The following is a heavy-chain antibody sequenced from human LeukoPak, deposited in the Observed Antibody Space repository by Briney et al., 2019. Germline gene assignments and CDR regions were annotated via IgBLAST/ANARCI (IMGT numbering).Heavy chain of an antibody. CDR1: GYTFTSYD. D-gene: IGHD2-15*01. CDR2: MNPNSGNT. Sequence: GASVKVSCKASGYTFTSYDINWVRQATGQGLEWMGWMNPNSGNTGYEQKFQGRVTITRNTSISTAYMELSSLRSEDTAVYYCARGDGYCSGGSCGNWFDPWGQGTLVTVSS. CDR3: ARGDGYCSGGSCGNWFDP. V-gene: IGHV1-8*03. J-gene: IGHJ5*02.